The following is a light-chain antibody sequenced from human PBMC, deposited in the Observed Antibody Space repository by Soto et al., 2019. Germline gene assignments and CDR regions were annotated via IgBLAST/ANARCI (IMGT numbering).Light chain of an antibody. CDR3: AAWDDSLNGVV. CDR2: NNN. J-gene: IGLJ3*02. V-gene: IGLV1-44*01. Sequence: QSVLTQPASASGTPGQRVTIACSGSSSNIGSTTVKWYQQLPGTAPKLLIYNNNQRPSGVPDRFSGSKSGTSASLAISGLQSEDEADYYCAAWDDSLNGVVFGGGTQVTVL. CDR1: SSNIGSTT.